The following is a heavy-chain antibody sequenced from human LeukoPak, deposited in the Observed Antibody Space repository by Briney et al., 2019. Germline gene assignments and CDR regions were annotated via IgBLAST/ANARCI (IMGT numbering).Heavy chain of an antibody. Sequence: SETLSLTCTVSGGSISSTSYYWGWIRQPPGEGLEWIGNIYYSGSTYSNPTLKSRVTISVDTSKNQFSLKLTSVTAADTAVYYCATLYCSGNSCYSPPYVDYWGQGTLVTVSS. CDR1: GGSISSTSYY. V-gene: IGHV4-39*01. CDR2: IYYSGST. D-gene: IGHD2-15*01. CDR3: ATLYCSGNSCYSPPYVDY. J-gene: IGHJ4*02.